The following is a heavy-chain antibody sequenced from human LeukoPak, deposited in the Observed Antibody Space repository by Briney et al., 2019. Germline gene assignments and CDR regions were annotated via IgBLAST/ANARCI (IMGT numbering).Heavy chain of an antibody. J-gene: IGHJ6*02. D-gene: IGHD3-10*01. CDR1: GGSISSSIYY. CDR2: IYYSGST. Sequence: SETLSLTCIVSGGSISSSIYYWAWVRQPPGKGLEWIGYIYYSGSTNYNPSLKSRVTISVDTSKNQFSLKLSSVTAADTAVYYCARASHGEYYGSGSYLTPPEPHYYGMDVWGQGTTVTVSS. V-gene: IGHV4-61*05. CDR3: ARASHGEYYGSGSYLTPPEPHYYGMDV.